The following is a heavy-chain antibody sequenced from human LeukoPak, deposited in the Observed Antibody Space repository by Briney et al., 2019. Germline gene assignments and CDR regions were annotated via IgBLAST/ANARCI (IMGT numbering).Heavy chain of an antibody. CDR2: ISSSSSYI. Sequence: GGSLRLSCAASGFTFSSYSMNWVRQAPGKGLEWVSSISSSSSYIYYADSVKGQFTISRDNAKNSLYLQMNSLRAEDTAVYYCASALVAATPGSRDYWGQGTLVTVSS. CDR1: GFTFSSYS. CDR3: ASALVAATPGSRDY. D-gene: IGHD2-15*01. V-gene: IGHV3-21*06. J-gene: IGHJ4*02.